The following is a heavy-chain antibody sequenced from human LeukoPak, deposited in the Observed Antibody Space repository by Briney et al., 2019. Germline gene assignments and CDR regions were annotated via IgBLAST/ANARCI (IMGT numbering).Heavy chain of an antibody. J-gene: IGHJ4*02. Sequence: GGSLRLSCAASGFTVSSNYMNWVRQVPGKGLEWVSGINWNGGSTGYADSVKGRFTISRDNAKNSLYLQMNSLRAEDTALYHCARDRSYGSFDYWGQGTLVTVSS. D-gene: IGHD5-18*01. CDR1: GFTVSSNY. CDR2: INWNGGST. V-gene: IGHV3-20*01. CDR3: ARDRSYGSFDY.